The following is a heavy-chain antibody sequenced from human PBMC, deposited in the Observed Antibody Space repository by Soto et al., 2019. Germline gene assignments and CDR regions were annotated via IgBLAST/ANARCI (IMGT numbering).Heavy chain of an antibody. CDR3: TRFPRGYSYVDC. V-gene: IGHV3-15*07. J-gene: IGHJ4*02. CDR2: IKTKTEGGTT. Sequence: GGFLRLSCAASGFTISNAWMSWVRQAPGMGLEWVGRIKTKTEGGTTDYAAPVRDRFTISTDDSKNTLYLQMNSLKTEDTAVYYCTRFPRGYSYVDCWGQGTLVTVSS. CDR1: GFTISNAW. D-gene: IGHD5-18*01.